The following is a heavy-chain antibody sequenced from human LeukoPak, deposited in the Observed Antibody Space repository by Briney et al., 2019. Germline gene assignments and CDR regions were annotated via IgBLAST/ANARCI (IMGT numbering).Heavy chain of an antibody. CDR3: ASRGTGYYYGSGSPNGGY. V-gene: IGHV4-34*01. D-gene: IGHD3-10*01. J-gene: IGHJ4*02. CDR1: GGSFSGYY. CDR2: INHSGST. Sequence: PSETQSLTCAVYGGSFSGYYWSWIRQPPGKGLEWIGEINHSGSTNYNPALKSRVTISVDTSKNQFSLKLSSVTAADTAMYYCASRGTGYYYGSGSPNGGYWGQGTLVTVSS.